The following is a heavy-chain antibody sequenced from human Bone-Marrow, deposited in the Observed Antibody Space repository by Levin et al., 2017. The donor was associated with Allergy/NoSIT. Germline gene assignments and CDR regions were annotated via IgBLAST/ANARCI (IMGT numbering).Heavy chain of an antibody. Sequence: RAGGSLRLSCAASGFTFSNSWMNWVRQAPGKGLVWVSRINSDASITTYADSVKGRFTISRDNAKNTLYLQMNSLRAEDTAVYYCVSLTYHVWGQGTLVTVSS. CDR2: INSDASIT. J-gene: IGHJ4*02. CDR1: GFTFSNSW. D-gene: IGHD2-2*01. CDR3: VSLTYHV. V-gene: IGHV3-74*01.